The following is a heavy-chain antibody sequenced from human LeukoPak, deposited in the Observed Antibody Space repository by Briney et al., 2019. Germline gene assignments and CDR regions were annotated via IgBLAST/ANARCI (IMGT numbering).Heavy chain of an antibody. D-gene: IGHD3-22*01. J-gene: IGHJ4*02. CDR3: ARAPGLGDSSGYYFDY. V-gene: IGHV3-30*04. Sequence: GGSLRLSCAASGFTFSSYAMHWVRQAPGKGLEWVAVISYDGSNKYYADSVKGRFTISRDNSKNTLYLQMNSLRAEDTAVYYCARAPGLGDSSGYYFDYWGQGTLVIVSS. CDR1: GFTFSSYA. CDR2: ISYDGSNK.